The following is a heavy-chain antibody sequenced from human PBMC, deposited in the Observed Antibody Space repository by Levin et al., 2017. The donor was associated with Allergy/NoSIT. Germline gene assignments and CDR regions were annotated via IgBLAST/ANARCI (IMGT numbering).Heavy chain of an antibody. V-gene: IGHV3-30-3*01. Sequence: PGGSLRLSCAASGFTFSSYAMHWVRQAPGKGLEWVAVISYDGSNKYYADSVKGRFTISRDNSKNTLYLQMNSLRAEDTAVYYCARVGDIVVAYYYGMDVWGQGTTVTVSS. CDR3: ARVGDIVVAYYYGMDV. J-gene: IGHJ6*02. D-gene: IGHD2-15*01. CDR2: ISYDGSNK. CDR1: GFTFSSYA.